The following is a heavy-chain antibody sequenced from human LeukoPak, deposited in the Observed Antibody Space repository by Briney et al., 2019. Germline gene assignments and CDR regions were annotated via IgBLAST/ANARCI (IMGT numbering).Heavy chain of an antibody. V-gene: IGHV1-46*01. J-gene: IGHJ5*02. CDR3: ARATGYSGSYYGWFDP. D-gene: IGHD1-26*01. Sequence: ASVKVSCKASGYTFTSYYMHWVRQSPGQGLEWMGIINPSAGSPSYAQKFQGRVTMTRDTSTSTVYMELSSLRSEDTAVYYCARATGYSGSYYGWFDPWGQGTLVTVSS. CDR1: GYTFTSYY. CDR2: INPSAGSP.